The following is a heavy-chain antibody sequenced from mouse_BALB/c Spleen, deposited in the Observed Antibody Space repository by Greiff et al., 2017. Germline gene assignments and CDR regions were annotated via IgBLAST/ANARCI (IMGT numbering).Heavy chain of an antibody. CDR3: AREDSYAMDY. CDR2: ISSGGSYT. J-gene: IGHJ4*01. Sequence: EVHLVESGGGLVKPGGSLKLSCAASGFTFSSYAMSWVRQSPEKRLEWVAEISSGGSYTYYPDTVTGRCTISRDNAKNTLYLEMSSLRSEDTAMYYCAREDSYAMDYWGQGTSVTVSS. CDR1: GFTFSSYA. V-gene: IGHV5-9-4*01.